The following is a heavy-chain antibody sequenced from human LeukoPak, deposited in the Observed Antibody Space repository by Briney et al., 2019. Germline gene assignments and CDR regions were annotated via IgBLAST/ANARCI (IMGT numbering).Heavy chain of an antibody. CDR1: GYTFTGYY. CDR2: INPNSGGT. V-gene: IGHV1-2*02. D-gene: IGHD1-7*01. J-gene: IGHJ5*02. CDR3: ARVPGITGTTTPVGWFDP. Sequence: ASVKVSCKASGYTFTGYYMHWVRQAPGQGLEWMGWINPNSGGTNYAQKFQGRVTMTRDTSISTAYMELSRLRSDDTAVYYCARVPGITGTTTPVGWFDPWGQGTPVTVSS.